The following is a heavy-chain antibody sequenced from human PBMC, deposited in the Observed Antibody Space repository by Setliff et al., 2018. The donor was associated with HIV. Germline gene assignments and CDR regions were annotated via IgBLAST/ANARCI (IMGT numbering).Heavy chain of an antibody. CDR3: AKDSKPFGASYYFDY. CDR2: ISRTGTTI. Sequence: GGSLRLSCAASGFKYSDFNMNWIRQAPGKGLEWISYISRTGTTIYYAGSVKGRFTISRDNAKNSLYLQMNSLRAEDTALYYCAKDSKPFGASYYFDYWGQGTLVTVSS. D-gene: IGHD3-10*01. CDR1: GFKYSDFN. J-gene: IGHJ4*02. V-gene: IGHV3-11*01.